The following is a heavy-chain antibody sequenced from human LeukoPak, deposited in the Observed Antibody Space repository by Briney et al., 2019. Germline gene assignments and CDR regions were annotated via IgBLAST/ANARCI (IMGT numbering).Heavy chain of an antibody. CDR2: ISGSDGST. D-gene: IGHD6-13*01. J-gene: IGHJ3*02. V-gene: IGHV3-23*01. Sequence: GGSLRLSCAASGFTFSRFAMSWVRQAPGKGLEWVSGISGSDGSTYYADSVKGRFTISRDNSKNTLYVQMNSLGAEDTAVYYCAKDRFGAAAGYDAYDIWGKGTMVTVSS. CDR3: AKDRFGAAAGYDAYDI. CDR1: GFTFSRFA.